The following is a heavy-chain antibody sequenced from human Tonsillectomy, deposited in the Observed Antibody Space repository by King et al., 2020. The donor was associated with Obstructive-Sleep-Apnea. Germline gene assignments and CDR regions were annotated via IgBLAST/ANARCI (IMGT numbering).Heavy chain of an antibody. D-gene: IGHD4/OR15-4a*01. Sequence: VQLVESGGGLVQPGGSLRLSCEASGFTFSTYWMSWVRQTPEKGLEGVANINQGGREKYYVDSVKGRFTISRDNAKNSLYLQLSGLRADDTAIYYCARDLLTTTSTFDFWGQGTLVVVSS. CDR1: GFTFSTYW. CDR3: ARDLLTTTSTFDF. J-gene: IGHJ4*02. V-gene: IGHV3-7*03. CDR2: INQGGREK.